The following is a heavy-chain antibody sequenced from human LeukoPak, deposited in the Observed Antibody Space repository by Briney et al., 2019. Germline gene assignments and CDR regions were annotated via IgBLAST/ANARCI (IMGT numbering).Heavy chain of an antibody. D-gene: IGHD2-21*02. CDR2: TYHGGTT. Sequence: SETLSLTCTVSGYSISSGYLWGWIRQPPGKRREWIGSTYHGGTTYSNPSLKSRVIISEDTSKNQFSLKLSSVTAADTAVYYCARGSGDWTYYFDYWGQGTLVTVSS. CDR3: ARGSGDWTYYFDY. CDR1: GYSISSGYL. V-gene: IGHV4-38-2*02. J-gene: IGHJ4*02.